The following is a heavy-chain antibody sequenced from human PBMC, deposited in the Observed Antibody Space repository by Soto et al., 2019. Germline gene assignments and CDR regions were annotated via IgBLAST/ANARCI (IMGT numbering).Heavy chain of an antibody. CDR2: IVPNVGTV. D-gene: IGHD3-3*01. CDR3: ARRDTSGFLRSFDN. Sequence: QMQLVQSGAEVKKPGSSVKVSCKASGGTLSSFINYPINWVRQAPGQGLEWMGGIVPNVGTVNYAQKFQGRVTITAVKSTGTANMELSSLRSEDTALYYCARRDTSGFLRSFDNWGQGTLVTVSS. V-gene: IGHV1-69*06. J-gene: IGHJ4*02. CDR1: GGTLSSFINYP.